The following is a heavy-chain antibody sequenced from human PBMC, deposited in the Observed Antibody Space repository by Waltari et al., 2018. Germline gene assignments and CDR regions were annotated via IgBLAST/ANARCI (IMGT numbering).Heavy chain of an antibody. J-gene: IGHJ4*02. CDR2: MNPDSGNT. V-gene: IGHV1-8*01. CDR3: AREFYYSDAFTGV. CDR1: GYSFTSFD. D-gene: IGHD4-17*01. Sequence: VQLVQSGAEVKKPGASVKVSCKASGYSFTSFDIYWVRQAAGQGREWMGGMNPDSGNTGYAEKFQGRVTMTRDTSISTAYMELSSLRSEDTAVYYCAREFYYSDAFTGVWGQGTLVTVSS.